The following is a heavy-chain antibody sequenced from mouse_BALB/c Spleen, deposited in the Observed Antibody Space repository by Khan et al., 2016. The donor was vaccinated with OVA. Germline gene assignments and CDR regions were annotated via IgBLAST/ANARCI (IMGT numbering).Heavy chain of an antibody. CDR3: ARGSTMITTDGFAY. CDR1: GYSFISYD. CDR2: IFPGDGST. J-gene: IGHJ3*01. D-gene: IGHD2-4*01. V-gene: IGHV1-85*01. Sequence: QVQLQQSGAELVKPGASVKLSCKASGYSFISYDINWVRQRPEQGLEWIGWIFPGDGSTEYHEKFKGKATLTTDKSSSTAYMQLSRLTSEDSAVYLCARGSTMITTDGFAYWGQGTLVTVSA.